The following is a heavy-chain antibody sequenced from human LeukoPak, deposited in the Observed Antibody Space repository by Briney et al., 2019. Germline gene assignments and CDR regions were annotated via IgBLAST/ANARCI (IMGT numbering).Heavy chain of an antibody. J-gene: IGHJ1*01. CDR3: AREDIAVVTSALPRYNQY. CDR1: GYTFTDYD. CDR2: ISIYNGKT. D-gene: IGHD1-1*01. V-gene: IGHV1-18*01. Sequence: ASVKVSFKASGYTFTDYDLIWVRQAPGQGLEWMGYISIYNGKTQIAQSLQGRVTITTDTSTSTAYMELRSLRSDDTAVYYCAREDIAVVTSALPRYNQYWGQGTLVTISS.